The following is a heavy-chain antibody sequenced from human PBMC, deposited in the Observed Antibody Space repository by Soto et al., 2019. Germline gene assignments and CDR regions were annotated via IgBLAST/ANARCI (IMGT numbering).Heavy chain of an antibody. CDR3: ARERARITRTTFDI. CDR1: GFTFSSYS. V-gene: IGHV3-21*01. D-gene: IGHD1-7*01. J-gene: IGHJ3*02. Sequence: EVQLVESGGGLVKPGGSLRLSCAASGFTFSSYSMNWVRQAPGKGLEWVSSISSSSSYIYYADSVKGRFTISRDNAKNSLYLQMNSLRAEDTAVYCWARERARITRTTFDIWGQGTMVTASS. CDR2: ISSSSSYI.